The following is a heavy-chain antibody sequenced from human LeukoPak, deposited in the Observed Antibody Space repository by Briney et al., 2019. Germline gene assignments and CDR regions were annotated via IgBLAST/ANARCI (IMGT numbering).Heavy chain of an antibody. CDR2: IYPGDSDT. J-gene: IGHJ5*02. CDR3: ARQGYSYGHNWFDP. CDR1: GYRLTNNW. D-gene: IGHD5-18*01. V-gene: IGHV5-51*01. Sequence: GESLKISCKISGYRLTNNWIGWVRQMPGKSLEWMGIIYPGDSDTRYSPSFQSQVTISADKSISTAYLQWSSLKASDTAMYYCARQGYSYGHNWFDPWGQGTLVTVSS.